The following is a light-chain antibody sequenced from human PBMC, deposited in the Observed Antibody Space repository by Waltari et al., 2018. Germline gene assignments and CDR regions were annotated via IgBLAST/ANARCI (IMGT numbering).Light chain of an antibody. V-gene: IGKV1-5*01. CDR3: QQYNSYPWT. Sequence: MTQSPATLSASVGDRVTITCRASQSISSRLAWYQQKPGKAPKLLIYVSSSLESGGPSRFSGSGSGTEFTLTISSLQPDDFATYYCQQYNSYPWTFGQGTKVEIK. J-gene: IGKJ1*01. CDR1: QSISSR. CDR2: VSS.